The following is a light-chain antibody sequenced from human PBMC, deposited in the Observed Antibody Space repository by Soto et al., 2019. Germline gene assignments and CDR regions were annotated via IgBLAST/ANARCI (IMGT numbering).Light chain of an antibody. CDR3: QQYANWPLT. V-gene: IGKV3-15*01. Sequence: EVVMTQSPATVPVSPGERTSLSCRASQSVGTNLGWYQQKPGQAPRLLISKTSTRATGVPARFSGSGSGTKFTLTISSLQSEDIAVYYCQQYANWPLTFGGGTKVDIK. J-gene: IGKJ4*01. CDR2: KTS. CDR1: QSVGTN.